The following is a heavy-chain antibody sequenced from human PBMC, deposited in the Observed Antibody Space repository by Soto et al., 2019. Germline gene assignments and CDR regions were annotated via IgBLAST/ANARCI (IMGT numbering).Heavy chain of an antibody. V-gene: IGHV3-33*01. CDR3: ARDPTRHDYRFLGMDV. CDR1: GFTFSSYG. CDR2: IWYDGSNK. J-gene: IGHJ6*02. Sequence: GGSLRLSCAASGFTFSSYGMHWVRQAPGKGLEWVAVIWYDGSNKYYADSVKGRFTISRDNSKNTLYLQMNSLRAEDTAVYYCARDPTRHDYRFLGMDVWGQGTTVTVSS. D-gene: IGHD4-4*01.